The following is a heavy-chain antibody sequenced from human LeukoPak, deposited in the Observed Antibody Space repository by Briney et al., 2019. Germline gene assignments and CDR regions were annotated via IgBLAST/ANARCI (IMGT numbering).Heavy chain of an antibody. J-gene: IGHJ4*02. Sequence: PGGSLRLSCPASGFTFDNYAMHWVRQAPMKGLEWVASINWRSDEIGYADSVKGRFTISRDNAKNSLYLQMNSLRAEDTAVYYCARGGTGELTYWGQGTLVTVSS. CDR2: INWRSDEI. CDR1: GFTFDNYA. CDR3: ARGGTGELTY. V-gene: IGHV3-9*01. D-gene: IGHD1-26*01.